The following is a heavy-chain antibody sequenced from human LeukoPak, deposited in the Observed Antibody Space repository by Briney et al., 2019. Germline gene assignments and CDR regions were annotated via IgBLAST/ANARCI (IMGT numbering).Heavy chain of an antibody. V-gene: IGHV3-23*01. D-gene: IGHD3-9*01. CDR2: ISSSGGST. CDR1: GFTFSSSA. Sequence: GRSLRLSCAASGFTFSSSAMRWVRQAPGKGLEWVPSISSSGGSTYYADSVKGRFAVSRDNSKNTLYLQMNSLRAEDTALYFCARKDVLTGYYDNGGQGTLVTVSS. J-gene: IGHJ4*02. CDR3: ARKDVLTGYYDN.